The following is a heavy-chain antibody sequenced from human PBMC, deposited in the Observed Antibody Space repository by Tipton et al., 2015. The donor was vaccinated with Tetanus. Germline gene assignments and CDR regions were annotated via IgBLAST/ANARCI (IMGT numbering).Heavy chain of an antibody. J-gene: IGHJ4*02. V-gene: IGHV4-4*07. Sequence: VKPSETLSLTCTVSRGPISSYYWSWIRQPAGKGLEWIGHISNGNTDYSPSLKSRVTPSVDTSKNQFSLEVRSVTAADTAVYYCARGITDGYNRRFDYWGQGTRVAVSP. CDR3: ARGITDGYNRRFDY. CDR2: ISNGNT. CDR1: RGPISSYY. D-gene: IGHD5-24*01.